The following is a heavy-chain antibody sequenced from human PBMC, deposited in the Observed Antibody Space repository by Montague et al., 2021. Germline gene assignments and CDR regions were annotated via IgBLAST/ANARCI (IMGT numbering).Heavy chain of an antibody. Sequence: SETLSLICTVSGGSISSNSYWWAWIRQPPGKGLEYVGTTFNTGSSYYSPSLKSRVTISVDTSKNQFSLRLSAVTAADTAVYYCARSLYCIGGSSYSGFDPWGQGTLVTVSS. D-gene: IGHD2-15*01. CDR1: GGSISSNSYW. CDR3: ARSLYCIGGSSYSGFDP. J-gene: IGHJ5*02. CDR2: TFNTGSS. V-gene: IGHV4-39*01.